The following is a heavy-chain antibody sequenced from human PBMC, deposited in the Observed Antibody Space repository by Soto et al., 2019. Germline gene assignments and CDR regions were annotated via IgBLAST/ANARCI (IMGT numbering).Heavy chain of an antibody. CDR1: GYTFTSYG. D-gene: IGHD6-19*01. Sequence: GASVKVSCKASGYTFTSYGISWVRQAPGQGLEWMGWINAYNGITNYAQKLQGRVTMTTDTSTSTAYMALRSLRSDDTAVYYCARDPVAGTYFDYWGQGALVTVSS. J-gene: IGHJ4*02. CDR2: INAYNGIT. CDR3: ARDPVAGTYFDY. V-gene: IGHV1-18*01.